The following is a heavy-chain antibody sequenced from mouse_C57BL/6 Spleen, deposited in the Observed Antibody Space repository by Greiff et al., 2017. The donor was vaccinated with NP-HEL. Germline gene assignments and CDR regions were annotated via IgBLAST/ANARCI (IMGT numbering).Heavy chain of an antibody. CDR2: IDPSDSET. V-gene: IGHV1-52*01. Sequence: VQLQQSGAELVRPGSSVKLSCKASGYTFTSYWMHWVKQRPIQGLEWIGNIDPSDSETHYNQKFKDKATLTVDKSSSTAYMQLSSLTSEDSAVYYCARDYDGYYYAMDYWGQGTSVTVSS. J-gene: IGHJ4*01. CDR1: GYTFTSYW. CDR3: ARDYDGYYYAMDY. D-gene: IGHD2-3*01.